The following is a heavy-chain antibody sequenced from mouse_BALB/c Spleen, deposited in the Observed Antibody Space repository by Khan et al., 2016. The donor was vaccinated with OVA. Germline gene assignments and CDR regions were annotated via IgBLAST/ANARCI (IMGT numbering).Heavy chain of an antibody. V-gene: IGHV3-6*01. J-gene: IGHJ3*01. CDR2: IRYDGDS. Sequence: EVQLVESGPGLVKPSQSLSLTCSVTGYSITSGYFWNWIRQFPGNKLEWMGYIRYDGDSNYNPSLKNRISITRDTSKNQFFLKLNSVTPEDTATFYCARGGSSGPAWFAYWGQGTLVTVS. CDR3: ARGGSSGPAWFAY. CDR1: GYSITSGYF. D-gene: IGHD3-1*01.